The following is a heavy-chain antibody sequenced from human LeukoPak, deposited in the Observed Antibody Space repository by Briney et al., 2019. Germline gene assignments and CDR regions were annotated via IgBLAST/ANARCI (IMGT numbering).Heavy chain of an antibody. Sequence: GGSLRLSCSASGITLGDYAVRWVRQAPGKRLEWLSFIRVKAFGRTTEYAASVRGRFTISRDDSNNIAYLQMNSLKTEDTAVYFCTRDHNNVFDYWGQGTLVTVSS. CDR3: TRDHNNVFDY. CDR1: GITLGDYA. J-gene: IGHJ4*02. D-gene: IGHD1-14*01. V-gene: IGHV3-49*04. CDR2: IRVKAFGRTT.